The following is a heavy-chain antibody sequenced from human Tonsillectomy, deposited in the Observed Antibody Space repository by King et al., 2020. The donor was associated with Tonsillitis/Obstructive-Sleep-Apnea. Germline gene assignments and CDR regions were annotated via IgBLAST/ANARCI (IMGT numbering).Heavy chain of an antibody. CDR1: GFTFSSYA. CDR3: AIGGLVGATTIGAFDI. J-gene: IGHJ3*02. Sequence: VQLVESGGGLVQPGGSLRLSCAASGFTFSSYAMSWVRQAPGKGLEWVSAISGSGGSTYYAESVKGRVTISRDNSKNTLYLQMNSLRAEDTAVYYCAIGGLVGATTIGAFDIWGQGTMVTVSS. D-gene: IGHD1-26*01. V-gene: IGHV3-23*04. CDR2: ISGSGGST.